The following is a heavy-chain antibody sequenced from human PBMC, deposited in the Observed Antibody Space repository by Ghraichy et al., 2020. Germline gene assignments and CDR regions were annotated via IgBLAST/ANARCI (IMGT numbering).Heavy chain of an antibody. V-gene: IGHV3-9*01. CDR2: INWNSGSV. CDR1: GFTFDDYG. J-gene: IGHJ6*02. CDR3: AKVTAPGDPYYYGMDV. Sequence: GGSLRLSCVASGFTFDDYGMHWVRQNPGKGLEWVSGINWNSGSVGYADSVKGRFTISRDNTKNSLYLQMNSLRAEDTALYYCAKVTAPGDPYYYGMDVWGQGTTVTVSS. D-gene: IGHD4-17*01.